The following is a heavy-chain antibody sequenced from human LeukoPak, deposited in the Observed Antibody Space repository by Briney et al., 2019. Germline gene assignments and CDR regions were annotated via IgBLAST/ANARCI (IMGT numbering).Heavy chain of an antibody. J-gene: IGHJ4*02. D-gene: IGHD1-26*01. CDR3: ARDIRAYSGSYQWGLCYFDY. Sequence: SETLSLTCAVYGGSFSGYYWSWIRQPPGKGLEWIGSIYYSGSTYYNPSLKSRVTISVDTSKNQFSLKLSSVTAADTAVYYCARDIRAYSGSYQWGLCYFDYWGQGTLVTVSS. CDR2: IYYSGST. CDR1: GGSFSGYY. V-gene: IGHV4-34*01.